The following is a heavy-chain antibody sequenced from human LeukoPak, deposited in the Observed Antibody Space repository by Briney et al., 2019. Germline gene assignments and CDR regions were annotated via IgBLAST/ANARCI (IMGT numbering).Heavy chain of an antibody. CDR2: IYYTGSA. Sequence: SETLSLTCTVSGGSVSSRPHFWAWIRQTPGKGLEWIGTIYYTGSANYNPSLKSRVTMSVDTSKDHFSLNLSSVTATDTAVYFCVRLLGGYFAGNTFDIWGQGAVVSVSS. V-gene: IGHV4-39*02. CDR3: VRLLGGYFAGNTFDI. J-gene: IGHJ3*02. D-gene: IGHD3-9*01. CDR1: GGSVSSRPHF.